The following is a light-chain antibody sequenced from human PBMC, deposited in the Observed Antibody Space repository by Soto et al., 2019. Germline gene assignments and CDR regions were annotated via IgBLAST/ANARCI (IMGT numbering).Light chain of an antibody. CDR3: HQRQSWPRA. Sequence: ESVLTQSPATLSAFPGDRVTLSCRASQALNTRLAWYQHRPGQAPRLLIYQTSIRAAGIPARFSASGSGTDFTLTISDVQPEDFALYYCHQRQSWPRAFGQGTKVDIK. CDR2: QTS. J-gene: IGKJ1*01. V-gene: IGKV3-11*01. CDR1: QALNTR.